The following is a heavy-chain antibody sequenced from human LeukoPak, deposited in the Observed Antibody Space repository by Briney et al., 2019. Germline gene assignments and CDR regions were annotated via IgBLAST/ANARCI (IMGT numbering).Heavy chain of an antibody. V-gene: IGHV4-30-2*01. D-gene: IGHD2-2*01. CDR3: ARYCSSTSCYYFDY. Sequence: SETLSLTCAVSGGSISSGGYSWSWIRQPPGKGLEWIGYIYHSGSTYYNPSLKSRVTISVDRSKNQFSLKLSSVTAADTAVYYCARYCSSTSCYYFDYWGQGTLVTVSS. CDR2: IYHSGST. CDR1: GGSISSGGYS. J-gene: IGHJ4*02.